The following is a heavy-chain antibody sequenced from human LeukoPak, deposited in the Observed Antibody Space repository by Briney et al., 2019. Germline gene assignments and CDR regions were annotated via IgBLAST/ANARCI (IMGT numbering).Heavy chain of an antibody. D-gene: IGHD3-10*01. CDR3: ARGPSLWFGELVPVWFDP. CDR1: GYTFTSYD. CDR2: MNPNSGNT. Sequence: ASVKVSCKASGYTFTSYDINWVRQATGQGLEWMGWMNPNSGNTGYAQKFQGRVTMTRNTSISTAYMELSSLRSEDTAVYYCARGPSLWFGELVPVWFDPWGQGTLVTVSS. V-gene: IGHV1-8*01. J-gene: IGHJ5*02.